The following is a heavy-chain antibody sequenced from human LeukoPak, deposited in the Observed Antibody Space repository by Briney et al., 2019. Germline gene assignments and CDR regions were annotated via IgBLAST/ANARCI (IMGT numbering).Heavy chain of an antibody. CDR2: IFYSGST. Sequence: SETLSLTCTVSGGYINTFYWSWIRQPPGKGLEWIGYIFYSGSTNYNPSLKSRVTISVDTSKSQFSLKLSSVTAADTAVYYCASHEDTAMSFDYWGQGALVTVSS. CDR3: ASHEDTAMSFDY. J-gene: IGHJ4*02. D-gene: IGHD5-18*01. CDR1: GGYINTFY. V-gene: IGHV4-59*01.